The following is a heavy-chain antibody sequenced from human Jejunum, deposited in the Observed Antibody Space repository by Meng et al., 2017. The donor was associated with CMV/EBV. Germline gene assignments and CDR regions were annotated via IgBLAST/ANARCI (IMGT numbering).Heavy chain of an antibody. J-gene: IGHJ4*02. V-gene: IGHV3-30-3*01. CDR3: ARENDYRNYFDQ. D-gene: IGHD4-11*01. CDR1: GFTFSNYP. CDR2: ISDDGSNK. Sequence: FGFTFSNYPMHWVRQAPGKGREGVAVISDDGSNKYHADSVMGRFTISRDNSKNTLYLQMNSLRGEDTAIYYCARENDYRNYFDQWGQGTLVTVSS.